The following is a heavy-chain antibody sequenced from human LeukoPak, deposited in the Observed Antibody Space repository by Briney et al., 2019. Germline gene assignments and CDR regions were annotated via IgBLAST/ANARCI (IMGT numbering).Heavy chain of an antibody. J-gene: IGHJ4*02. CDR2: IYHGGSP. V-gene: IGHV4-38-2*02. CDR1: GFSISSGYY. CDR3: ARVEGGLWGV. D-gene: IGHD4/OR15-4a*01. Sequence: SETLSLTCTVSGFSISSGYYWGWIRQPPGKGLEWIGSIYHGGSPYYNPSLKSRVTMSVDTSKNQFSLNVSAVTAADTAMYYCARVEGGLWGVWGQGTLVTVYS.